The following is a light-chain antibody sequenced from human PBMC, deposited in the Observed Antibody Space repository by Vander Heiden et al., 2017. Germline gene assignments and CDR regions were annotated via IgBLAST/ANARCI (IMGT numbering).Light chain of an antibody. CDR3: QQGNSTPRT. J-gene: IGKJ3*01. V-gene: IGKV1-39*01. CDR1: QRISTY. CDR2: AAS. Sequence: DIQMTQSPSSLSASVGDRVTITCRASQRISTYLNWYQQKPGKAPKLLIYAASSLQSGVPARFSGSGSGTDFTLTINSLQPEDFATYYCQQGNSTPRTFGHGTKVDIK.